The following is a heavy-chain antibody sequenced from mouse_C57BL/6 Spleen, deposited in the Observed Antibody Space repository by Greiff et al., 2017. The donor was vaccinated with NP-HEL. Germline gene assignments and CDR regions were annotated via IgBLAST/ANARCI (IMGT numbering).Heavy chain of an antibody. CDR3: AGVAFAWCAD. J-gene: IGHJ3*01. CDR2: IDPEDGDT. D-gene: IGHD1-1*02. Sequence: VQLQQSGAELVRPGASVKLSCTASGFNFTDYYMNWVKQRPEQGLEWIGRIDPEDGDTGYAPKFQGKATMTADTSSNTAYLQLSSLTSEDTAVYYCAGVAFAWCADWGKGTPVTVSA. V-gene: IGHV14-1*01. CDR1: GFNFTDYY.